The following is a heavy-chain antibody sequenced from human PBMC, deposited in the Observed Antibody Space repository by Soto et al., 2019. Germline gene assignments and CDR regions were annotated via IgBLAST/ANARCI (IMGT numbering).Heavy chain of an antibody. Sequence: QVQLQESGPGLIEPSQTLALPCTVSGGSISSGGYYWSWIRQHPGKGLEWMGYIYYSGSTYYNPSLKSRVTISVDTSKNQFSLTLSSVTAAHTAVYYCARGHHSSGYCFDYWGQGTLVTVSS. CDR2: IYYSGST. V-gene: IGHV4-31*03. CDR1: GGSISSGGYY. CDR3: ARGHHSSGYCFDY. D-gene: IGHD3-22*01. J-gene: IGHJ4*02.